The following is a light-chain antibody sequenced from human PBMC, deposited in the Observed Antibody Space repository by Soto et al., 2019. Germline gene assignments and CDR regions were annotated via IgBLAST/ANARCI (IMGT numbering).Light chain of an antibody. CDR3: QQYNSYPLT. Sequence: DIQMTHSPSTLSASVGDRVAITCRASQSISSWLAWYQQKPGKAPKLLIYDASSLESGVPSRFSGSESGTEFTLTISSLQPDDFATYYCQQYNSYPLTFGGGTKVDI. V-gene: IGKV1-5*01. CDR2: DAS. J-gene: IGKJ4*01. CDR1: QSISSW.